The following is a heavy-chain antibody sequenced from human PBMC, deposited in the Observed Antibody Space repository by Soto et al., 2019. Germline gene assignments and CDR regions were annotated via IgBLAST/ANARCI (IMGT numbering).Heavy chain of an antibody. D-gene: IGHD3-3*01. Sequence: GESLKISCEVSGYTFTTYWIGWVRQVPGRGLEWMGIIYPGDSDTNYSPSFQGQVTISADKSVSTAYLHWSSLEASDTAMYYCARLMTTIFGVVLGFDYWGEGTLVTVSS. V-gene: IGHV5-51*01. CDR1: GYTFTTYW. CDR2: IYPGDSDT. J-gene: IGHJ4*02. CDR3: ARLMTTIFGVVLGFDY.